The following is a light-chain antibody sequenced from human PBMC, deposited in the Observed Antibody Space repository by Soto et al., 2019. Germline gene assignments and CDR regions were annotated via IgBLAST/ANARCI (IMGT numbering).Light chain of an antibody. J-gene: IGKJ3*01. CDR3: MQSIQLPKT. Sequence: DIVMTQSPLSLPVTPGEPASISCESGQSLLHSDGNTYLFWYVQKPGQPPQLLIYEVSNRSSGVPDRFSGSGSGTDFTLKISRVAAEDVAVYYCMQSIQLPKTFGPGTKVDIK. V-gene: IGKV2D-29*01. CDR2: EVS. CDR1: QSLLHSDGNTY.